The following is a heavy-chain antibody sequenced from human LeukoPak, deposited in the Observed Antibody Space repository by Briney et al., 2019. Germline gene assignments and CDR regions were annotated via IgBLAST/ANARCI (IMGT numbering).Heavy chain of an antibody. D-gene: IGHD3-22*01. J-gene: IGHJ3*02. Sequence: SETLSLTCTVSGGSISSYYWSWIRQPPGKGLEWIGYIYYSGSTNYNPSLKSRVTISVDTSKNQFSLKLSSVTAADRAVYYCARVRYYYDSSGYYLHDAFDIWGQGTMVTVSS. CDR2: IYYSGST. CDR3: ARVRYYYDSSGYYLHDAFDI. V-gene: IGHV4-59*01. CDR1: GGSISSYY.